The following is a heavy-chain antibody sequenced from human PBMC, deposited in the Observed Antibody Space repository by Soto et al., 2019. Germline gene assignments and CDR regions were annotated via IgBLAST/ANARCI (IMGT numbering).Heavy chain of an antibody. V-gene: IGHV1-3*01. CDR3: ARVMRYSGYDSAT. CDR1: GYTFTSYA. D-gene: IGHD5-12*01. Sequence: ASVKVSCKASGYTFTSYAMHWVRQAPGQRLEWMGWINADNGNTKYAQKFQGRVTMTRDTSASTAYMELRSLRSDDTAVYYCARVMRYSGYDSATWGQGTLVTVSS. J-gene: IGHJ5*02. CDR2: INADNGNT.